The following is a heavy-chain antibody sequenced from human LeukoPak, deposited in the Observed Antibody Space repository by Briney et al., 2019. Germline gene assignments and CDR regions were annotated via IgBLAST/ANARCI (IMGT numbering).Heavy chain of an antibody. CDR3: ARLRGSSWTTYYFDY. J-gene: IGHJ4*02. D-gene: IGHD6-13*01. V-gene: IGHV4-59*01. Sequence: SEALSLTCTVAGGSISSDYWSWVRQPPGKGLEWIGYIYHSGSTNYNPSLKSRVTISVDTSKNQFSLKLSSVTAADTAVYYCARLRGSSWTTYYFDYWGQGTLVTASS. CDR2: IYHSGST. CDR1: GGSISSDY.